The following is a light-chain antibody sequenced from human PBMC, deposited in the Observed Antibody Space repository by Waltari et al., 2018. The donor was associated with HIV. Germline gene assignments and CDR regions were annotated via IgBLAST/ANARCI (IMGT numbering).Light chain of an antibody. V-gene: IGLV2-8*01. Sequence: QSALTQPPSASGSPGETVTLSCTGTSNDLGLYNYVPWFQHHPGKVPKLVMFEVSQRPSGVPDRFSGSKSGYTASLTVSGLQPDDEADYFCSSFAGNDFVVFGGGTRLTVL. CDR3: SSFAGNDFVV. CDR1: SNDLGLYNY. CDR2: EVS. J-gene: IGLJ2*01.